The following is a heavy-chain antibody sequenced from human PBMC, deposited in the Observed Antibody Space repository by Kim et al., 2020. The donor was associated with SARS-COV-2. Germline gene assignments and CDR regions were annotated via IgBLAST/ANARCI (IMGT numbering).Heavy chain of an antibody. CDR3: ASVVPAAMGTNWFDP. Sequence: SVKVSCKASGGTFSSYAISWVRQAPGQGLEWMGGIIPIFGTANYAQKFQGRVTITADESTSTAYMELSSLRSEDTAVYYCASVVPAAMGTNWFDPWGQGTLVTVSS. CDR2: IIPIFGTA. V-gene: IGHV1-69*13. CDR1: GGTFSSYA. D-gene: IGHD2-2*01. J-gene: IGHJ5*02.